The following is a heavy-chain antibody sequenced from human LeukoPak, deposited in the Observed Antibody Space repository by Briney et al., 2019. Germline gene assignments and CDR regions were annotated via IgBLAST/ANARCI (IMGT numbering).Heavy chain of an antibody. CDR3: ARRSPSSYDAFDL. J-gene: IGHJ3*01. V-gene: IGHV4-59*01. Sequence: SSETLSLTCTVPGGSISSYYWSWIRQPPGKGLEWIGYIYYSGSTNYNPSLKSRVTISVDTSKNQFSLKLSSVTAADTAVYYCARRSPSSYDAFDLWGQGTMVTVSS. CDR2: IYYSGST. CDR1: GGSISSYY. D-gene: IGHD6-6*01.